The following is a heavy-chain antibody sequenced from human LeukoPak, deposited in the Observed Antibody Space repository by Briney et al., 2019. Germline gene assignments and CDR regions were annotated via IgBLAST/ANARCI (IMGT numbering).Heavy chain of an antibody. CDR1: GFNFSDYY. D-gene: IGHD5-24*01. V-gene: IGHV3-11*01. CDR3: ARGYRWLQLSIRCPFDY. CDR2: ISSSGSTI. Sequence: GGSLRLSCAASGFNFSDYYMSWIRQAPGKGLEWVSYISSSGSTIYYAESVKGRFTISRDNAKNSLYLQMNSLRAEDTAVYYCARGYRWLQLSIRCPFDYWGQGTLVTVSS. J-gene: IGHJ4*02.